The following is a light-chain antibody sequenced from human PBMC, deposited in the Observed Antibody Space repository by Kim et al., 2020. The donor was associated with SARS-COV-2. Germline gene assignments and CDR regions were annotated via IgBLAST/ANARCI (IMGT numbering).Light chain of an antibody. CDR3: NSRDSNDNVV. CDR2: GKN. J-gene: IGLJ2*01. Sequence: VALGQKVRITCQGDSRRSYYATWYQQKPGQAPILVIYGKNNRPSRIPDRFSGSSSGNTASLTITGTQAGDEADYYCNSRDSNDNVVFGGGTQLTVL. CDR1: SRRSYY. V-gene: IGLV3-19*01.